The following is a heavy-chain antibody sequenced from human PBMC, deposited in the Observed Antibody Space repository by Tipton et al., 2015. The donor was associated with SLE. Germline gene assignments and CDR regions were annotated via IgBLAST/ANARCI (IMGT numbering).Heavy chain of an antibody. CDR2: IKEDGTKR. CDR3: GREIPAGATALDY. V-gene: IGHV3-7*01. CDR1: GFIFGSYW. J-gene: IGHJ4*02. Sequence: SLRLSCEASGFIFGSYWMSWVRLAPGKGLEWVANIKEDGTKRYHLDSVEGRFSISRDNAKNSLYLQMNNLRADDTALYYCGREIPAGATALDYWGQGTLVTVSS. D-gene: IGHD1-26*01.